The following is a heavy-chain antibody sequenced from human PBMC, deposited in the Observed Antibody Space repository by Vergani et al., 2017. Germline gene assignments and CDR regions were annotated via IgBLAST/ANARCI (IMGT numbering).Heavy chain of an antibody. V-gene: IGHV3-30*18. J-gene: IGHJ6*03. CDR3: AKAGSVTSGSLQYNFYMDV. Sequence: QVQLAESGGGRVQPGRSLRLSCAASGFSFSSHAIHWVRQAPGKGLEWVAVISNDESKKYYADSVKGRFTISRDNSKNKLDLQMNSLRTQDTAVYYCAKAGSVTSGSLQYNFYMDVWGKGTTVTVS. D-gene: IGHD3-10*01. CDR1: GFSFSSHA. CDR2: ISNDESKK.